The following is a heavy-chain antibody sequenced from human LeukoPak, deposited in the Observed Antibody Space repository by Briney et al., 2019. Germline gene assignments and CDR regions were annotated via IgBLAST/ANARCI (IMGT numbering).Heavy chain of an antibody. Sequence: SVKVSCKASGGTFGSYAISWVRQAPGQGLEWMGGITPIFGTANYAQKFQGRVTITADESTSTAYMELSSLRSEDTAVYYCARPTGTMFNYYYGIDVWGQGTTVTVSS. D-gene: IGHD1-1*01. CDR2: ITPIFGTA. V-gene: IGHV1-69*13. CDR3: ARPTGTMFNYYYGIDV. J-gene: IGHJ6*02. CDR1: GGTFGSYA.